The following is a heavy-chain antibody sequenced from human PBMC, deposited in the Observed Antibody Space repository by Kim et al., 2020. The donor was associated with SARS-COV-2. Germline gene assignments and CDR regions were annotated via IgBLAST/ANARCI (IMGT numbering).Heavy chain of an antibody. V-gene: IGHV3-30*03. CDR3: VRGAAVTLTSTELYYFDH. CDR1: GFTFRNYG. CDR2: ISYGGANR. J-gene: IGHJ4*02. D-gene: IGHD2-15*01. Sequence: GGSLRLSCSASGFTFRNYGMHWVRQAPAKGLEWVSIISYGGANRYYADSVKGRFTISRDNSKNTLFLQMNSLGAEDTAVYYCVRGAAVTLTSTELYYFDHWGQGIMVSVSS.